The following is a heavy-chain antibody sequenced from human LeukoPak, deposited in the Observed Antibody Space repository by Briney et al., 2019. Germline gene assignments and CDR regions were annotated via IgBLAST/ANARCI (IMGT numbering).Heavy chain of an antibody. CDR3: ARGHYYGSGGDTFDV. V-gene: IGHV3-53*01. J-gene: IGHJ3*01. Sequence: GSLRLSCAASGFTVSSNYMSWVRQAPGKGLEWVSVIYSGGSTYYAVSVRGRFTVSRDRAGTYLYLQMNSLSAGDTAVYYCARGHYYGSGGDTFDVWGKGTMVIVSS. CDR1: GFTVSSNY. D-gene: IGHD3-10*01. CDR2: IYSGGST.